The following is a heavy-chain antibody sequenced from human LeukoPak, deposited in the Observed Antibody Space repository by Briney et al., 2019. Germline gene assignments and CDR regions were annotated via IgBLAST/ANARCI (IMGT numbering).Heavy chain of an antibody. J-gene: IGHJ3*01. V-gene: IGHV4-38-2*01. Sequence: GSLKLSCAASGFTFSSYWMHWVRQAPGKGLEWIGSIYHSGSTYYNPSLKSRVTISADTSKNQFSLKLSSVTAADSALYFCARVGGPFDLWGQGTMVSVSS. CDR1: GFTFSSYW. CDR2: IYHSGST. D-gene: IGHD3-16*01. CDR3: ARVGGPFDL.